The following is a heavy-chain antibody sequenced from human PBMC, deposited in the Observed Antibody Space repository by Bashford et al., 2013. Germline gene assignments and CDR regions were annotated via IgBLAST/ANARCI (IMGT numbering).Heavy chain of an antibody. CDR3: AFGVINSLMPDS. V-gene: IGHV3-11*03. J-gene: IGHJ4*02. D-gene: IGHD3-3*01. CDR2: ISGSDTYT. Sequence: GGSLRLSCAASGFTFSHHYMSWIRQAPGKGLEWVSYISGSDTYTNYADSVKGRFTVSRDNAKNLLSLQMNSLTTEDTAVYYCAFGVINSLMPDSWGQGTLVTVSS. CDR1: GFTFSHHY.